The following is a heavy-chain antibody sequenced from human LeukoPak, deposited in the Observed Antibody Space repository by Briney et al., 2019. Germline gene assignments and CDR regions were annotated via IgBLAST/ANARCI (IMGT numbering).Heavy chain of an antibody. Sequence: SETLSLTCTVSGGSISSDYWSWIRQPPGKGLECIGYIYYSGSTNYNPSLKSRVTISVDTSKNQFSLKLSSVTAADTAVYYCAREPYYYGSGRGFDYWGQGTLVTVSS. CDR3: AREPYYYGSGRGFDY. V-gene: IGHV4-59*01. CDR1: GGSISSDY. CDR2: IYYSGST. J-gene: IGHJ4*02. D-gene: IGHD3-10*01.